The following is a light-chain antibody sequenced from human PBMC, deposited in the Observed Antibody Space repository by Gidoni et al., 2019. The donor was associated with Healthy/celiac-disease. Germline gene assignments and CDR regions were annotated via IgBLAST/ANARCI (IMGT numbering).Light chain of an antibody. J-gene: IGKJ2*04. V-gene: IGKV3-15*01. CDR3: QQYNNWPSCS. CDR2: GAS. CDR1: QSVRSN. Sequence: ELVMTQSPATLSVSPGERATLSCRASQSVRSNLAWYQQKPGQAPRLLIYGASTRATGIPARVSGSGSGTEFTLTISSLQSEDFAVYYCQQYNNWPSCSFXQXTKLEIK.